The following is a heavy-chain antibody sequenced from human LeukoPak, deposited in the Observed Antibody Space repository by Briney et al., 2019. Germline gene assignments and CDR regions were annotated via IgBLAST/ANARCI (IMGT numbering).Heavy chain of an antibody. V-gene: IGHV4-59*01. CDR1: GGSISNYY. Sequence: SETLSLTCTVSGGSISNYYWTWIRQPPGKGLEWIGYIYYSGSTNYNPSLRSRATISVDTSKKQFSLNLSSVTAADTALYYCARVATMVRGSNGMDVWGKGTTVTVSA. J-gene: IGHJ6*04. CDR3: ARVATMVRGSNGMDV. CDR2: IYYSGST. D-gene: IGHD3-10*01.